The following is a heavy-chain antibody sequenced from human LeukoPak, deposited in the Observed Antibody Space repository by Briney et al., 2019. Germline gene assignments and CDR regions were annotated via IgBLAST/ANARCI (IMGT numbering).Heavy chain of an antibody. CDR3: ARGGMNTATYYFYMDV. Sequence: SVKVSCKASGGTLSSYATSWVRQAPGQGLEWMGGIISIFGTANYAQKFQGRVTITADKSTSPAYMELSSLRSEDTAVYYCARGGMNTATYYFYMDVWGKGTTVTISS. V-gene: IGHV1-69*06. J-gene: IGHJ6*03. CDR1: GGTLSSYA. CDR2: IISIFGTA. D-gene: IGHD5-18*01.